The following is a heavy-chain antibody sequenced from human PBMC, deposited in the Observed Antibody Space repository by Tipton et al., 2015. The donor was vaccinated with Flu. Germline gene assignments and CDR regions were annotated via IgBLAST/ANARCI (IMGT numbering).Heavy chain of an antibody. V-gene: IGHV4-59*01. CDR3: ARDEGQLFPRTLVY. CDR1: GGSISSYY. CDR2: VYYTGTT. D-gene: IGHD1-1*01. Sequence: GLVKPSETLSLTCTVSGGSISSYYWTWIRQTPGKGLEWMGYVYYTGTTTYNPFLKSRVTMGLDTSKKQSSHTLNSVTAADTAVYFCARDEGQLFPRTLVYWSQGIFVTVTS. J-gene: IGHJ4*02.